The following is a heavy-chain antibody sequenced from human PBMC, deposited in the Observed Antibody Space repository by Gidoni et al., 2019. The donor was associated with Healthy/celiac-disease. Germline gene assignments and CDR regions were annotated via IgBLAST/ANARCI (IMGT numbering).Heavy chain of an antibody. D-gene: IGHD6-19*01. CDR3: ARDPSPRYSSGWSDY. CDR2: IYHSGST. CDR1: GYSISSGYS. V-gene: IGHV4-38-2*02. J-gene: IGHJ4*02. Sequence: QVQLQESGPGLVKPSETLSLTCAVSGYSISSGYSWGWIRQPPGKGLEWIGSIYHSGSTYYNPSLKSRVTISVDTSKNQFSLKRSSVTAADTAVYYCARDPSPRYSSGWSDYWGQGTLVTVSS.